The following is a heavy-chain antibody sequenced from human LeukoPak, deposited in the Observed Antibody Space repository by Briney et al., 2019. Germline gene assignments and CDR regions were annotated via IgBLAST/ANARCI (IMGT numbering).Heavy chain of an antibody. CDR3: AKDGGLWVSAHWGDS. CDR2: ITTSDGNT. CDR1: GYTFSSYT. D-gene: IGHD7-27*01. J-gene: IGHJ4*02. V-gene: IGHV3-23*01. Sequence: GGSLRLSCAASGYTFSSYTMSWVRQAPGKGLEWVSTITTSDGNTYYADSVKGRFTVSRDNSKNTLYLQMNSLRAEDTAVYYCAKDGGLWVSAHWGDSWGRGTLVTVSS.